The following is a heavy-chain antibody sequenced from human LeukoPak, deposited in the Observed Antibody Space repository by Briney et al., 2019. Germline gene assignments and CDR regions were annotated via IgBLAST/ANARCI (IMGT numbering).Heavy chain of an antibody. CDR1: GVTFSSYA. J-gene: IGHJ1*01. V-gene: IGHV3-64D*06. CDR2: ISSNGGST. CDR3: VKDLFVDTAMVLPEYFQH. D-gene: IGHD5-18*01. Sequence: GGSLGLSCSASGVTFSSYAMHWVRQAPGKGLEYVSAISSNGGSTYYADSVKGRFTISRDNSKNTLYLQMSSLRAEDTAVYYCVKDLFVDTAMVLPEYFQHWGQGTLVTVSS.